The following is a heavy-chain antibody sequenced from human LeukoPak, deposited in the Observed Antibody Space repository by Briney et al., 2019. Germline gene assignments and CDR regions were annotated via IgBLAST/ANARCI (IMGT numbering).Heavy chain of an antibody. V-gene: IGHV3-74*01. Sequence: GGSLRLSCAASGFTFSSYWMHWVRQAPGKGLVWVSRINSDGSSASYADSVKGRFTIFRDNAKNTLYLQMNSLRAADTAVYYCARGEMARLPYFDSWGQGTLVTVSA. CDR1: GFTFSSYW. CDR2: INSDGSSA. CDR3: ARGEMARLPYFDS. J-gene: IGHJ4*02. D-gene: IGHD5-24*01.